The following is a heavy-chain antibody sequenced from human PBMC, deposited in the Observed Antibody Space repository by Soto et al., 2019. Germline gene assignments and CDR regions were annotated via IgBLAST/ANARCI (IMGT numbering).Heavy chain of an antibody. D-gene: IGHD3-16*02. CDR1: GFTFDDYA. CDR2: ISWDGGST. J-gene: IGHJ6*02. Sequence: GGSLRLSCAASGFTFDDYAMHWFRQAPGKGLEWVSLISWDGGSTYYADSVKGRFTISRDNSKNSLYLQMNSLRAEDTALYYCAKDISGGVIVPYYYGMDVWGQGTTVTVSS. V-gene: IGHV3-43D*04. CDR3: AKDISGGVIVPYYYGMDV.